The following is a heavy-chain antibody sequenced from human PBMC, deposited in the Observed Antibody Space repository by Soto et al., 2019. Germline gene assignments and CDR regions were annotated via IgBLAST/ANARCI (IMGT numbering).Heavy chain of an antibody. D-gene: IGHD3-3*01. CDR3: ARDRSTIYGVVTPIDY. CDR1: GFTFSPYS. V-gene: IGHV3-48*02. Sequence: PGGSLRLSCAVSGFTFSPYSMNWVRQAPGKGLEWISYISSGGDTIYYAGSVRGRFTVSRDNTKNSQYLQMDSLRDEDTAVYYCARDRSTIYGVVTPIDYWGQGTLVTVSS. CDR2: ISSGGDTI. J-gene: IGHJ4*02.